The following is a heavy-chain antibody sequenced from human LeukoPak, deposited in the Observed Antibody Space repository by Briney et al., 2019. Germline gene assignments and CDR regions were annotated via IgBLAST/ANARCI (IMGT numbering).Heavy chain of an antibody. Sequence: GGFLRLSCAASGFTFRNFWMTWVRQAPGKGLEWVANIKQDGSEKHYVDSVKGRFTISRDNAKNSLYLQMNSLRAEDTAVYYCGGPNPLLERPSAMDVWGQGTTVTVSS. J-gene: IGHJ6*02. CDR2: IKQDGSEK. D-gene: IGHD6-25*01. V-gene: IGHV3-7*03. CDR1: GFTFRNFW. CDR3: GGPNPLLERPSAMDV.